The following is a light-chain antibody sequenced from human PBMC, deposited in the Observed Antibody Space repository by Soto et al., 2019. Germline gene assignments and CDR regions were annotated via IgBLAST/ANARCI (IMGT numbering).Light chain of an antibody. CDR1: QSLLHKNGFNY. J-gene: IGKJ1*01. CDR2: LGS. V-gene: IGKV2-28*01. Sequence: DIVMTQSPLSLPVTPGEPAAISCRSSQSLLHKNGFNYLDWYLQKPGQSPQLLIFLGSNRASGVPDRCSGSGLGTEFTLKITRVEAEDVGVYYCMQGLQTPQTFGQGTKVEI. CDR3: MQGLQTPQT.